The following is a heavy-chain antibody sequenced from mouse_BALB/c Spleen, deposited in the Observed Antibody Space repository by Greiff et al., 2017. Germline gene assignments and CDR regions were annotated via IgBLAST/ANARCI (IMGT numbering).Heavy chain of an antibody. J-gene: IGHJ3*01. CDR3: APIYYDYDAWFAY. D-gene: IGHD2-4*01. V-gene: IGHV14-3*02. CDR1: GFNIKDTY. Sequence: DVQLQESGAELVKPGASVKLSCTASGFNIKDTYMHWVKQRPEQGLEWIGRIDPANGNTKYDPKFQGKATITADTSSNTAYMQLSSLTSEDTAVYYCAPIYYDYDAWFAYWGQGTLVTVSA. CDR2: IDPANGNT.